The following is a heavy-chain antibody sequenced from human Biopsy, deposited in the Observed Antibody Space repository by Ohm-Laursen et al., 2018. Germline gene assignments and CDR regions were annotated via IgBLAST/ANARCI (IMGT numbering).Heavy chain of an antibody. CDR3: SREQHYYSA. CDR1: GYTFTDDQ. D-gene: IGHD2-21*02. J-gene: IGHJ5*02. V-gene: IGHV1-2*06. Sequence: GASVKVSCKTTGYTFTDDQIHWVREAPGQGLEWMGLVNPKKGDTRYAQKFQGRVTMTSDVSVATAYMGLTGLTSDDTAVYFCSREQHYYSAWGQGTLVTVSS. CDR2: VNPKKGDT.